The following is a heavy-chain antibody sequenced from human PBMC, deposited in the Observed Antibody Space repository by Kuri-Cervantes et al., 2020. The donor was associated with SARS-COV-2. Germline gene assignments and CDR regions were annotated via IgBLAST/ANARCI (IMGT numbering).Heavy chain of an antibody. CDR3: ARDPIPSLYCSSTSCARGAPRRLGYFQH. J-gene: IGHJ1*01. CDR2: IRSKAYGGTT. D-gene: IGHD2-2*01. Sequence: GESLKISCTASGFTFGDYAMSWVRQAPGKGLEWVGFIRSKAYGGTTEYAASVKGRFTIFRDNSKNTLYLQMNSLRAEDTAVYYCARDPIPSLYCSSTSCARGAPRRLGYFQHWGQGTLVTVSS. V-gene: IGHV3-49*04. CDR1: GFTFGDYA.